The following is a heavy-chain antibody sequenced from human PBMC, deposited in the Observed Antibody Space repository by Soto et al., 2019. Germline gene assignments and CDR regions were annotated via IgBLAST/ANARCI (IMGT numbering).Heavy chain of an antibody. J-gene: IGHJ6*02. Sequence: GGSLRLSCAASGFTFSSYGMHWVRQAPGKGLEWVAVIWYVGSNKYYADSVKGRFTISRDNSKNTLYLQMNSLRAEDTAVYYCARDLFRYSSGWALYYYGMDVWGQGTTVTVSS. D-gene: IGHD6-19*01. CDR2: IWYVGSNK. CDR1: GFTFSSYG. CDR3: ARDLFRYSSGWALYYYGMDV. V-gene: IGHV3-33*01.